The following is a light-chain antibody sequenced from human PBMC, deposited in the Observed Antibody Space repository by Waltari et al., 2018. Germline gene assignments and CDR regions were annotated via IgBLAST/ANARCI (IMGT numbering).Light chain of an antibody. V-gene: IGLV2-8*01. CDR3: RSYAGNNIWL. CDR2: EVN. J-gene: IGLJ3*02. CDR1: SSVAGVYKH. Sequence: QSALTQPPPASWSPGQSVTLPRTYTSSVAGVYKHVLWYQQHPGKAPKLMIYEVNKRPSGVPDRFSGSKSGNTASLIVSGLQTEDEADYYCRSYAGNNIWLFGGGTKVTVL.